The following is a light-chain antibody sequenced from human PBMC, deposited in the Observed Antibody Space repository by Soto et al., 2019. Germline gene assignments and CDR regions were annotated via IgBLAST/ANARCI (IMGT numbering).Light chain of an antibody. CDR3: QQYNNWPPT. CDR2: GAS. V-gene: IGKV3-15*01. CDR1: QSVSSN. J-gene: IGKJ5*01. Sequence: EIVMTQSPATLSVSPGERATLSCGASQSVSSNLAWYQQKPGQAPRLLIYGASTRATGISARFSGSRSGTEFTLTISSLQSEDFAVYYCQQYNNWPPTFGQGTRLEIK.